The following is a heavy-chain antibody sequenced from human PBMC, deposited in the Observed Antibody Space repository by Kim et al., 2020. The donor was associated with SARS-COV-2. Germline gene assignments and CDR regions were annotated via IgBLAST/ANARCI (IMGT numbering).Heavy chain of an antibody. CDR2: IYYSGST. CDR1: GGSISSCGYY. Sequence: SETLSLTCTVSGGSISSCGYYWSWIRQHPGKGLEWIGYIYYSGSTYYNPSLKSRVTISVDTSKNQFSLKLSSVTAADTAVYYCARSMSNYVERYAFDIWGQGTMVTVSS. V-gene: IGHV4-31*03. D-gene: IGHD4-4*01. J-gene: IGHJ3*02. CDR3: ARSMSNYVERYAFDI.